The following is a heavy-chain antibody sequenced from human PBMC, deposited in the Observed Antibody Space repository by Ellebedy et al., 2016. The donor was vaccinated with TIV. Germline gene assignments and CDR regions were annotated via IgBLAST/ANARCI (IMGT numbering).Heavy chain of an antibody. CDR3: ARGVGGTSLNWFDP. D-gene: IGHD3-16*01. J-gene: IGHJ5*02. Sequence: GGSLRLSXAASGSTFSGYTMNWVRQAPGKGLEWVSSISSSGTDIFYADSVKGRFTISRDNAENSVYLQMNSLRAEDTAVYYCARGVGGTSLNWFDPWGQGTLVTVSS. V-gene: IGHV3-21*01. CDR1: GSTFSGYT. CDR2: ISSSGTDI.